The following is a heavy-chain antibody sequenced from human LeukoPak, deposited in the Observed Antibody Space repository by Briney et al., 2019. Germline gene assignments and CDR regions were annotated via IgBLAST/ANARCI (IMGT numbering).Heavy chain of an antibody. D-gene: IGHD3-10*01. CDR2: ISSTSSSI. CDR3: ARDGYYYGSGSLESYYYYYMDV. J-gene: IGHJ6*03. V-gene: IGHV3-21*01. Sequence: PEGSLRLSCAASALTFSDYSMNWVRQAPGKGLEWVSSISSTSSSIYYADSVKGRFTISRDNAKNSLYLQMNSLRAEDTAVYYCARDGYYYGSGSLESYYYYYMDVWGKGTTVTVSS. CDR1: ALTFSDYS.